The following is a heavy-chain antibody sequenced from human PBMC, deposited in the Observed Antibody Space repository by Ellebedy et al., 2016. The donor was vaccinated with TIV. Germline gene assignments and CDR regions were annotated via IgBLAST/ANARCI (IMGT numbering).Heavy chain of an antibody. D-gene: IGHD3-16*01. CDR1: GFTSSSYW. V-gene: IGHV3-7*03. CDR3: ASGHRGISFGI. Sequence: GESLKISCAASGFTSSSYWMSWVRQVRQAPGKGLEWVANINHDGSEKSYVDSVKGRFTISRDNAKNSLQLQMNSLRAEDTAGYYCASGHRGISFGIWGQGTMVTVSS. CDR2: INHDGSEK. J-gene: IGHJ3*02.